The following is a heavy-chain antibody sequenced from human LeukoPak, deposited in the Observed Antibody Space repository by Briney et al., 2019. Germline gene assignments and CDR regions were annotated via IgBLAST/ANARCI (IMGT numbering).Heavy chain of an antibody. J-gene: IGHJ4*02. CDR2: INPSGGST. CDR1: GYTFTSYY. CDR3: AAAGGNYDSSGYYLYYFDY. D-gene: IGHD3-22*01. V-gene: IGHV1-46*01. Sequence: ASVKVSCKASGYTFTSYYMHWVRQAPGQGLEWMGIINPSGGSTSYAQKFQGRVTMTRDTSTSTVYMELSSLRSEDTAVYYCAAAGGNYDSSGYYLYYFDYWGQGTLVTVSS.